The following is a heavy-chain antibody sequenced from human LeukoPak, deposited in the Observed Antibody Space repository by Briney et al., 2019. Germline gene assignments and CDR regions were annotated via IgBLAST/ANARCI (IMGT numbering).Heavy chain of an antibody. J-gene: IGHJ5*02. CDR2: VDTDGSGK. CDR3: LRWRVDNP. D-gene: IGHD3-9*01. Sequence: PGGSLRLSCAASGFTISSYWMNWVRQAPGKGLEWVANVDTDGSGKYYIDSVNGRFTVSRDNAKNSLYLQMTSLTAEDTDTYYCLRWRVDNPWGQGTLVTVPS. CDR1: GFTISSYW. V-gene: IGHV3-7*01.